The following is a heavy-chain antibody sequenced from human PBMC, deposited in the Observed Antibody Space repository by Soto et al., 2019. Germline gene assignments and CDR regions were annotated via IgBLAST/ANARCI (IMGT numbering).Heavy chain of an antibody. CDR1: GGSISSSSYY. CDR3: ASIHKTTVTIDY. V-gene: IGHV4-61*05. D-gene: IGHD4-17*01. J-gene: IGHJ4*02. CDR2: IYYSGST. Sequence: SETLSLTCTVSGGSISSSSYYWGWIRQPPGKGLEWIGYIYYSGSTNYNPSLKSRVTISVDTSKNQFSLKLSSVTAADTAVYYCASIHKTTVTIDYWGQGTLVTVSS.